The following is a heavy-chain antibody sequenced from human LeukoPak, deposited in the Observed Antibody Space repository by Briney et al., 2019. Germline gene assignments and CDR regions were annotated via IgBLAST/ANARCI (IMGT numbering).Heavy chain of an antibody. CDR2: IYHSGNT. J-gene: IGHJ3*02. Sequence: PSQTLSLTCAVSGGSISSGGYSWSWIRQPPGKGLEWIGYIYHSGNTYYNPSLKSRVTISVDRSKNQFSLKLSSVTAADTAVYYCARYNYGRNDAFDIWGQRTMVTVSS. V-gene: IGHV4-30-2*01. CDR3: ARYNYGRNDAFDI. D-gene: IGHD1-20*01. CDR1: GGSISSGGYS.